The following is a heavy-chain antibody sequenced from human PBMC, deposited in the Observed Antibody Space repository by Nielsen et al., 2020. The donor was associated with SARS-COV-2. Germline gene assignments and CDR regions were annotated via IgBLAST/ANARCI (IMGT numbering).Heavy chain of an antibody. V-gene: IGHV3-43*02. J-gene: IGHJ4*02. D-gene: IGHD5-24*01. CDR1: GFTFSSYA. CDR2: ISWDGGST. CDR3: AKGGDGYNVDY. Sequence: GGSLRLSCAASGFTFSSYAMSWVRQAPGKGLEWVSLISWDGGSTYYADSVKGRFTISRDNSKNSLYLQMNSLRTEDTALYYCAKGGDGYNVDYWGQGTLVTVSS.